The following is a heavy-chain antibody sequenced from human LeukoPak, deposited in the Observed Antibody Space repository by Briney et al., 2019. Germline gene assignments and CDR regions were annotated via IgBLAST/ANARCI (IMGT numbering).Heavy chain of an antibody. CDR2: ISAYNGNT. Sequence: ASVKVSCKASGYTFTSYGISWVRQAPGQGLEWMGWISAYNGNTNYAQKLQGRVTMTTDTSTSTAYMELRRLRSDDTAVYYCARDYYDNLTGSSDYYYYFMDVWGKGTTVTISS. CDR1: GYTFTSYG. J-gene: IGHJ6*03. D-gene: IGHD3-9*01. CDR3: ARDYYDNLTGSSDYYYYFMDV. V-gene: IGHV1-18*01.